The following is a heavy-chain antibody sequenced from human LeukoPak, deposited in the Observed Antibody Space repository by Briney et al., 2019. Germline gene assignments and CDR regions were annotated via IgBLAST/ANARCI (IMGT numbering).Heavy chain of an antibody. V-gene: IGHV3-21*01. D-gene: IGHD3-10*01. J-gene: IGHJ3*02. CDR1: GFTFDDYG. Sequence: GGSLRLSCAASGFTFDDYGMSWVRQAPGKGLEWVSSISSSSSYIYYADSVKGRFTISRDNAKNSLYLQMNSLRAEDTAVYYCARMVRGVIAQTGGWAFDIWGQGTMVTVSS. CDR3: ARMVRGVIAQTGGWAFDI. CDR2: ISSSSSYI.